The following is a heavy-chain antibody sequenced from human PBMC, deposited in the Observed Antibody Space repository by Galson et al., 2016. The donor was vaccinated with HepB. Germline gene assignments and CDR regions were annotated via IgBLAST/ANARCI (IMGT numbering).Heavy chain of an antibody. J-gene: IGHJ4*02. CDR1: GFTFTSYA. Sequence: SLRLSCAASGFTFTSYAMTWVRQAPGKGLEWVSVISPSGGTTYYADSVRGRFTISRDNSKNTLFLQMDSLRAEDTAVYYCAKGGWNSPFDYWGQGTLVTLSS. D-gene: IGHD1-7*01. CDR2: ISPSGGTT. V-gene: IGHV3-23*01. CDR3: AKGGWNSPFDY.